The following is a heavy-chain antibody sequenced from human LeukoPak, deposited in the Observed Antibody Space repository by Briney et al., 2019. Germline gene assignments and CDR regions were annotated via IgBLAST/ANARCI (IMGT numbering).Heavy chain of an antibody. D-gene: IGHD2-15*01. J-gene: IGHJ4*02. V-gene: IGHV4-59*01. CDR2: IYYSGST. CDR1: GGSISSYY. Sequence: PSETLSLTCTVSGGSISSYYWSWIRQPPGKGLEWIGYIYYSGSTNYNASLTNQVTISVDTSKNQFSLKLSSVTAADTAVYYCAREVGYCSGGSCYSYFDYWGQGTLVTVSS. CDR3: AREVGYCSGGSCYSYFDY.